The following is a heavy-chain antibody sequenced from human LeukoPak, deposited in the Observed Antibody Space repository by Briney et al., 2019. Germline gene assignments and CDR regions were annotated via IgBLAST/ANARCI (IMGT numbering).Heavy chain of an antibody. V-gene: IGHV1-8*01. CDR3: ARGELPRGYYYYGMDV. Sequence: APVKVSCQASGYTFTSSDINWGRQATGPGLEWMGWIKPNSGNTGYAQKFQGRVTMTRNTSISTAYMELSSLRSEDTAVYYCARGELPRGYYYYGMDVWGQGTAVTVSS. CDR1: GYTFTSSD. D-gene: IGHD1-26*01. CDR2: IKPNSGNT. J-gene: IGHJ6*02.